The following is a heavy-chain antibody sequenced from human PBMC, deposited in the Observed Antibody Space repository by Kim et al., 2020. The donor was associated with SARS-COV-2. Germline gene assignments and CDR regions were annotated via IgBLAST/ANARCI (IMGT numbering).Heavy chain of an antibody. D-gene: IGHD3-10*01. J-gene: IGHJ6*02. Sequence: YADSVKGRITISSDNAKNSLYLQMNSLRAEDTALYYCAKDIGYGGSGGMDVGGQGTTVTVSS. CDR3: AKDIGYGGSGGMDV. V-gene: IGHV3-9*01.